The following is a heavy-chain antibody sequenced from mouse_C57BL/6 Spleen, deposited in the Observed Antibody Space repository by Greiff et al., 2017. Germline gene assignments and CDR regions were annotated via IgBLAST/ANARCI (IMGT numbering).Heavy chain of an antibody. Sequence: VHVKQSGPELVKPGASVKISCKASGYSFTDYNMNWVKQSNGKSLEWIGVINPNYGTTSYNQKFKGKATLTVDQSSSTAYMQLNSLTSEDSAVYYCARKEDYSNCFDYWGQGTTLTVSS. V-gene: IGHV1-39*01. CDR2: INPNYGTT. CDR1: GYSFTDYN. J-gene: IGHJ2*01. D-gene: IGHD2-5*01. CDR3: ARKEDYSNCFDY.